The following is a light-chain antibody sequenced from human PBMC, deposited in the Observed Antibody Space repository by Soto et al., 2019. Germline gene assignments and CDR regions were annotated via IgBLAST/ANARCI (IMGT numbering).Light chain of an antibody. V-gene: IGKV3-20*01. CDR1: QSLTNSF. J-gene: IGKJ4*01. CDR2: GAS. CDR3: QQYCRLPVS. Sequence: EILLTQSPGTLSLSPGDRATLSCRASQSLTNSFLAWYQQRPGQTPRLLIHGASNRATDIPDRFSGSGSGTDFTLTVSRLEPEDFAVYFCQQYCRLPVSFGGGTKVEI.